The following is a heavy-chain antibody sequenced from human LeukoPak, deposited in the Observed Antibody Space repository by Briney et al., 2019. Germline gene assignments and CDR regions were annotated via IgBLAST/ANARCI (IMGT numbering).Heavy chain of an antibody. J-gene: IGHJ5*02. Sequence: GGSLRLSCAASGFTFSSYEMNWVRQAPGKGLEWVSYISSSESTIYYADSVKGRFTISRDNAKNSLYLQMNSLRAEDTAVYYCARHLRVGATNWFDPWGQGTLVTVSS. D-gene: IGHD1-26*01. CDR2: ISSSESTI. V-gene: IGHV3-48*03. CDR1: GFTFSSYE. CDR3: ARHLRVGATNWFDP.